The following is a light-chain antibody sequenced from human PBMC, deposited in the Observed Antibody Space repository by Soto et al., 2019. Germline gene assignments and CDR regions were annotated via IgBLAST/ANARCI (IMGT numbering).Light chain of an antibody. Sequence: ALQMTQSPSSLSASVGDTVTITCRASQDIRNDLDWYQQKPGKAPKRLIYAASSLQSGVPPRLSGIGSGADFTLTISSLQPEDFATYYCLQDYNYPYTFGQGTKLEIK. CDR3: LQDYNYPYT. CDR2: AAS. J-gene: IGKJ2*01. V-gene: IGKV1-6*02. CDR1: QDIRND.